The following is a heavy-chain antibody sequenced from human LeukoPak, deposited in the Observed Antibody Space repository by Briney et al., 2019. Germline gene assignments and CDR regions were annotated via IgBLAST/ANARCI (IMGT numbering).Heavy chain of an antibody. CDR1: GGSFSGYY. D-gene: IGHD1-7*01. V-gene: IGHV4-34*01. CDR2: INHSGST. J-gene: IGHJ4*02. CDR3: ARTPEYNWNYGGVDY. Sequence: PSETLSLTCAVYGGSFSGYYWSWLRQPPGKGLEWIGEINHSGSTNYNPSLKSRVTISVDTSKNQFSLKLSSVTAADTAVYYCARTPEYNWNYGGVDYWGQGTLVTVSS.